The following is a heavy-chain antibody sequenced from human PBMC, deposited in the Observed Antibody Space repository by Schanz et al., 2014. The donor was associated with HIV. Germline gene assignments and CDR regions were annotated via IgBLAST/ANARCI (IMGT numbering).Heavy chain of an antibody. CDR2: ISGSGVST. Sequence: EVQLLDSGGGLVQPGRSLRLSCAASGFTFTDNYMSWIRQAPGKGLEWVSSISGSGVSTFYAGSVKGRFAISRDKSKNTLYLQMNSLRVEDTAVYYCAKMARSVAANTNFDYWGQGTLVTVSS. D-gene: IGHD6-19*01. CDR1: GFTFTDNY. J-gene: IGHJ4*02. CDR3: AKMARSVAANTNFDY. V-gene: IGHV3-23*01.